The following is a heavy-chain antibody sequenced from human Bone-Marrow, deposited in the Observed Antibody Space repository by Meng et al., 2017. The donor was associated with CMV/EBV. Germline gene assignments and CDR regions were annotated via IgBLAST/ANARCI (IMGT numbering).Heavy chain of an antibody. CDR3: VRVCTPCRGSFDY. CDR1: GGSITNNNYF. J-gene: IGHJ4*02. V-gene: IGHV4-61*01. CDR2: IHDSGST. D-gene: IGHD2-8*01. Sequence: SETLSLTCTVSGGSITNNNYFWTWIRQPPGQTLEWIGYIHDSGSTDYNPSLKGRVTFSVDTSRNQFFLTLSSVTAADTAVYYCVRVCTPCRGSFDYWGQGTLVTVSS.